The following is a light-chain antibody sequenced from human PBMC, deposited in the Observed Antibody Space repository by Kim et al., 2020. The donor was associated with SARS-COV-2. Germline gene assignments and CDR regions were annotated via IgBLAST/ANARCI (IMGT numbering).Light chain of an antibody. Sequence: ASVGDRVTVTCRARQGINNYLAWFQQKPGKAPKSLIGAASSLQSGVPSRFSGRGSGTVFTLTIGSLQPEDSATYFCQQYYSYPYTFGQGTKLEI. J-gene: IGKJ2*01. CDR3: QQYYSYPYT. CDR1: QGINNY. V-gene: IGKV1-16*01. CDR2: AAS.